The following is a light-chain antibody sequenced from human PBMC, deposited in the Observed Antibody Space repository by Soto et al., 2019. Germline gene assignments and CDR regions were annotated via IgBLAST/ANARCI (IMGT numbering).Light chain of an antibody. CDR1: QSIGSW. J-gene: IGKJ1*01. CDR2: DAS. Sequence: DIQMTQSPSTLSASVGDRVTITCRASQSIGSWLAWYQQKVGGAPNLLIYDASSLEIGVPSRFSGSGSGTEFTLTISSLQPDDFATYYRQQYNSYSTFGQGTKVEIK. CDR3: QQYNSYST. V-gene: IGKV1-5*01.